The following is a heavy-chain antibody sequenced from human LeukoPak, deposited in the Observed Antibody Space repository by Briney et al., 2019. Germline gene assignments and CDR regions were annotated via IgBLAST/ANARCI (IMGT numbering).Heavy chain of an antibody. CDR3: ARDRPREHFDY. Sequence: SETLSLTCTVSGGSISSYYWSWIRQPAGKGLEWIGRIYISGSTNYNPSLKSRVTMSVDMSKNQFSLKLSSVTAADTAVYYCARDRPREHFDYWGQGTLVTVSS. CDR1: GGSISSYY. CDR2: IYISGST. V-gene: IGHV4-4*07. D-gene: IGHD1-26*01. J-gene: IGHJ4*02.